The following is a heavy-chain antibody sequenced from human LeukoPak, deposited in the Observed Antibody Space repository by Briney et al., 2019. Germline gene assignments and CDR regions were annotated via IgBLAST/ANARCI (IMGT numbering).Heavy chain of an antibody. CDR2: INHSGST. D-gene: IGHD3-16*01. J-gene: IGHJ4*02. V-gene: IGHV4-34*01. CDR1: GGSFSGYY. CDR3: ARWFGYYFDY. Sequence: PSETLSLTCAVYGGSFSGYYWSWIRQPPGKGLEWIGEINHSGSTNYNPSLKSRVTISVDTSKNQFSLKLSSVTAADTAVYYCARWFGYYFDYWGQGTLVTVSS.